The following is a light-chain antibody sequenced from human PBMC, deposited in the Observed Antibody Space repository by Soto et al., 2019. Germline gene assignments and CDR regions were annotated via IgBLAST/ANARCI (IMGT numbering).Light chain of an antibody. Sequence: QSVLTQPRSVCGSPGQSVTISCTGTSSDVGGYNFVSWYQQHPGKAPKLMIYDVSQRPSGVPDRFSGSKSGNTASLTISGLQDEDEADYYCCSYAGSHFLFGGGTKLTVL. CDR1: SSDVGGYNF. V-gene: IGLV2-11*01. J-gene: IGLJ2*01. CDR2: DVS. CDR3: CSYAGSHFL.